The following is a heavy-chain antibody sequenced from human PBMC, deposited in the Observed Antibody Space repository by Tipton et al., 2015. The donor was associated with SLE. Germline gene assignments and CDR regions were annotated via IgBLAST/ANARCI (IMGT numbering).Heavy chain of an antibody. V-gene: IGHV6-1*01. CDR2: TYYRSKWYN. J-gene: IGHJ3*02. Sequence: LRLSCAISGGSVSSNSAAWNWIRQSPSRGLEWLGRTYYRSKWYNDYALSLKSRITINPDTSKNQFSLHLNSVTPEDTAVYYCAREGDAFDIWGQGTRVTVSS. CDR1: GGSVSSNSAA. CDR3: AREGDAFDI.